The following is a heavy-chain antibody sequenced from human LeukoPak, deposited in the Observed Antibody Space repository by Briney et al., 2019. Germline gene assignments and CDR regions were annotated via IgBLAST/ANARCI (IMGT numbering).Heavy chain of an antibody. V-gene: IGHV3-72*01. CDR1: GFTFSDHS. CDR2: SRNKAKSYTT. Sequence: GGSLRLSCAVSGFTFSDHSLDWVRLAPGKGLEWVGRSRNKAKSYTTEYAASVKGRFTISRDDSKNSLYLQMNSLKTEATAVYYCVRVGSVAGSDSLDYWGQGTLVTVSS. D-gene: IGHD6-19*01. CDR3: VRVGSVAGSDSLDY. J-gene: IGHJ4*02.